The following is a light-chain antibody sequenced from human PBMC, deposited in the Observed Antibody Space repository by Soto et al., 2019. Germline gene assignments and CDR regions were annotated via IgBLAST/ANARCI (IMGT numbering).Light chain of an antibody. V-gene: IGKV3-15*01. J-gene: IGKJ1*01. CDR3: QKFNDWPRT. CDR2: GAS. CDR1: QSVTSN. Sequence: EIVMTQSPVTLSVSPGERATLSCRASQSVTSNLAWYQQKPGQASRLLIYGASTRATGIPARFSGSGSGTEFTRAISNLQSEDFAIYYCQKFNDWPRTFGQGTKVEIK.